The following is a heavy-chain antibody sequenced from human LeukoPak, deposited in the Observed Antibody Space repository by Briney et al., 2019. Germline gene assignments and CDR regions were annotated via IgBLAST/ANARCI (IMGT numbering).Heavy chain of an antibody. CDR3: ARHRLKYYYDSSGYPDY. J-gene: IGHJ4*02. D-gene: IGHD3-22*01. CDR1: GYTFTGYY. CDR2: INPNSGGT. Sequence: GASVKVSCKASGYTFTGYYMHWARQAPGQGLEWMGRINPNSGGTNYAQKFQGRVTMTRDTSISTAYMELSRLRSDDTAVYYCARHRLKYYYDSSGYPDYWGQGTLVTVSS. V-gene: IGHV1-2*06.